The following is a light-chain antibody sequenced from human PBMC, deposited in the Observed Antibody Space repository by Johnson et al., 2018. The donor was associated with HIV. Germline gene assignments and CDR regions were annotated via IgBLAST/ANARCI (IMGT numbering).Light chain of an antibody. V-gene: IGLV1-51*01. CDR1: SSNIGNNY. CDR2: DNN. J-gene: IGLJ1*01. CDR3: GTWDSSLSAAGNG. Sequence: QSVLTQPPSVSAAPGQKVTISCSGSSSNIGNNYVSWYQQLPRTAPKLLIYDNNKRPSGIPDRFSGSKSGTSATLGITGLQTGDEADYYCGTWDSSLSAAGNGFGTGTKVTVL.